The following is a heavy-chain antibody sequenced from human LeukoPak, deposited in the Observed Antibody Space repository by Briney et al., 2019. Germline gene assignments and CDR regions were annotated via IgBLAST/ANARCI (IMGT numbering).Heavy chain of an antibody. CDR1: GDSISGYY. D-gene: IGHD3-16*01. V-gene: IGHV4-59*01. Sequence: PSETLSLTCTVSGDSISGYYWNWIRQPPGKGLEWIASVYYSGTTNYNPSLKSRVTISVDTSNNQFSLKVRFVTAADTAVYYCARDYADTSSLDVWGQGTTVTVSS. J-gene: IGHJ6*02. CDR2: VYYSGTT. CDR3: ARDYADTSSLDV.